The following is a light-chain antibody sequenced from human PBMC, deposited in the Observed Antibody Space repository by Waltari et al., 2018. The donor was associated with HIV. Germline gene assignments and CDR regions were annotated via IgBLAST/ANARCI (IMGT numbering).Light chain of an antibody. V-gene: IGKV3-11*01. Sequence: EVVLIQSPSTLSLSQGERATLSCRASQNIGNYLAWYQQKPGQAPRLLIYDASTRASGIPARFSGSGSGTDFTLTISSLEPEDVAVYYCQQRSNWPPVTFGQGTRLEI. CDR1: QNIGNY. CDR3: QQRSNWPPVT. CDR2: DAS. J-gene: IGKJ5*01.